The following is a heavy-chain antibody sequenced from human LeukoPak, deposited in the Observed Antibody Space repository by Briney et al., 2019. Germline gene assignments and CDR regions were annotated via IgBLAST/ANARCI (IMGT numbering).Heavy chain of an antibody. J-gene: IGHJ6*03. CDR2: ISRSDSTI. CDR1: GFTFSDYY. CDR3: ARDQVEYYGPGNYYYYMDV. V-gene: IGHV3-11*04. D-gene: IGHD3-10*01. Sequence: GGSLRLSCAASGFTFSDYYMSWIRQAPGKGLEWVSFISRSDSTIYYADSVKGRFTISRDNAKNSLYLQMNSLRAEDTAVYYCARDQVEYYGPGNYYYYMDVWGKGTTVTVSS.